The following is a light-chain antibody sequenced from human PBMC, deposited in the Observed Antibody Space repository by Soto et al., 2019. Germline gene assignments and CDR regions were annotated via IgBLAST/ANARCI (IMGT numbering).Light chain of an antibody. Sequence: EIVMTQSPATLSVSPGERATLSCRGSQSVSSNLAWYQQKPGQAPRLLIYGASTRATGIPARFSGSGSGTEFTLTISSLQSEDFAVYYCQQYNNWPPTFGQGTKVEIK. CDR3: QQYNNWPPT. V-gene: IGKV3-15*01. CDR2: GAS. CDR1: QSVSSN. J-gene: IGKJ1*01.